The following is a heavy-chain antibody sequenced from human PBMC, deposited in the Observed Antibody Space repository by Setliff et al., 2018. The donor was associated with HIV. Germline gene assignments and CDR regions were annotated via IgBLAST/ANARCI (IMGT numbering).Heavy chain of an antibody. Sequence: PSETLSLTCAVYGGSLSGYYWNWIRQPPGKGLEWIGEINHSGNTNYNPSLKSRVTISVDTSKKQSSLKLTSVTAADTAVYYCARGGKVISDNWFDPWGQGTLVTVSS. D-gene: IGHD3-22*01. V-gene: IGHV4-34*01. CDR3: ARGGKVISDNWFDP. CDR1: GGSLSGYY. CDR2: INHSGNT. J-gene: IGHJ5*02.